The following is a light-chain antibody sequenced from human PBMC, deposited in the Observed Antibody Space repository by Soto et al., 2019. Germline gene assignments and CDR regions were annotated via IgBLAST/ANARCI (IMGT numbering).Light chain of an antibody. CDR1: QSVSSY. CDR3: QQYNSWPPGRT. CDR2: DAS. Sequence: EIVMTQSPATLSVSPGERATLSCRASQSVSSYLARYQQQPGQAPRLLIYDASTRATGNPARFSGSGSGTEFTLTISSLQSENFAVYYCQQYNSWPPGRTFGPGTKVEIK. J-gene: IGKJ1*01. V-gene: IGKV3-15*01.